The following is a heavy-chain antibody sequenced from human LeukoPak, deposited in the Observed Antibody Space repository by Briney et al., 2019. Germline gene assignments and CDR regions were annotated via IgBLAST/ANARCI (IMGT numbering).Heavy chain of an antibody. Sequence: ASVKVSCKASGYTFTSNYIHWVRQAPGQGLEWMGMIYPRDGSTSYAQKFQGRVTMTRDTSTSTVYMELSSLRSEDTAVYYCARPYYDILTGYYGYFDYWGQGTLVTVSS. V-gene: IGHV1-46*01. CDR2: IYPRDGST. J-gene: IGHJ4*02. CDR1: GYTFTSNY. D-gene: IGHD3-9*01. CDR3: ARPYYDILTGYYGYFDY.